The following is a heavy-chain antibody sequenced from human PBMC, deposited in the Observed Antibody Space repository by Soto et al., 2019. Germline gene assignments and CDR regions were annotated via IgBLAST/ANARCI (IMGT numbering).Heavy chain of an antibody. J-gene: IGHJ5*02. V-gene: IGHV3-23*01. D-gene: IGHD3-3*01. Sequence: GGSLRLSCAASGFTFSSYAMSWVRQAPGKGLEWVSAISGSGGSTYYADSVKGRFTISRDNSKNTLYLQMNSLRAEDTAVYYCANPVRFLEWTNWFDPWGQGTLVTVSS. CDR2: ISGSGGST. CDR3: ANPVRFLEWTNWFDP. CDR1: GFTFSSYA.